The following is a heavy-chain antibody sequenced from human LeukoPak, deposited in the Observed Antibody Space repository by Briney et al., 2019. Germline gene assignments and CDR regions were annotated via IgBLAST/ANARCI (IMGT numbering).Heavy chain of an antibody. D-gene: IGHD1-1*01. J-gene: IGHJ4*02. CDR1: GITFGDYG. Sequence: GGSLRLSCTASGITFGDYGVSWFRQAPGKGLEWIGFIRSKTYGGTTEDAASVRGRFTLSRDDSKNIVYLEMNILRAEDSAVYYCSTDYWRLGFDYWGQGTLVTVSS. CDR3: STDYWRLGFDY. CDR2: IRSKTYGGTT. V-gene: IGHV3-49*03.